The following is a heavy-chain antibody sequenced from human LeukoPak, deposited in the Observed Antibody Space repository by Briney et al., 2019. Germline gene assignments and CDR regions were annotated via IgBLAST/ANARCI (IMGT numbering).Heavy chain of an antibody. D-gene: IGHD4-17*01. V-gene: IGHV1-18*01. CDR2: ISGYNGNT. J-gene: IGHJ4*02. CDR3: ARDWWYGDYSIGNN. Sequence: ASVKVSCKASGYTFTTYGISWARQAPGQGLEWMGWISGYNGNTKYAQNFQGRVTVSTDTSTTTAYMELRSLRSDDTAVYYCARDWWYGDYSIGNNWGQGTLVTVSS. CDR1: GYTFTTYG.